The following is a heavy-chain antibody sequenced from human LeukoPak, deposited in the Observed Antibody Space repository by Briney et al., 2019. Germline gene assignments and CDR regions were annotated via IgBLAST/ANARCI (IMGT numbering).Heavy chain of an antibody. CDR3: ARADGSNRSNWFDP. V-gene: IGHV4-30-2*01. J-gene: IGHJ5*02. Sequence: SQTRSLTCAVSGGSISSGGYSWSWIRQPPGKGLEWIGYTYHSGSTYYNPSLKSRVTISVDRSKNQFSLKLSSVTAADTAVYYCARADGSNRSNWFDPWGQGTLVTVSS. D-gene: IGHD1-14*01. CDR1: GGSISSGGYS. CDR2: TYHSGST.